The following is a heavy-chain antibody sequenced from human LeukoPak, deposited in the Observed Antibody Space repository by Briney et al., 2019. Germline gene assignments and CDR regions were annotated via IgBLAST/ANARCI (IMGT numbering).Heavy chain of an antibody. D-gene: IGHD6-19*01. Sequence: PGESLTLTCAVSGFTFSSSRMHWVRQLPGKGLVWVSRINSDGRSTDYANPVKGQFTISRENAKYALYLQVNSLRAADTAVYCCAREVYSSGWSSIDYWGQGTLVTVSS. CDR2: INSDGRST. CDR1: GFTFSSSR. J-gene: IGHJ4*02. CDR3: AREVYSSGWSSIDY. V-gene: IGHV3-74*01.